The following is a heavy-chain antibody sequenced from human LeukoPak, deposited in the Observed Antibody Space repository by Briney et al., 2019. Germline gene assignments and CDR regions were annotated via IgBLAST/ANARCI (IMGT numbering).Heavy chain of an antibody. CDR3: ARQYYYDSSGSIKEDY. V-gene: IGHV1-2*02. CDR1: GYTFTGYY. CDR2: INPNSGGT. J-gene: IGHJ4*02. Sequence: ASVKVSCKASGYTFTGYYMHWVRQAPGQGLEWMGWINPNSGGTNYAQKFQGRVTMTRDTSISTAYMELSRLRSDDTAVYYCARQYYYDSSGSIKEDYWGQGTLVTVSS. D-gene: IGHD3-22*01.